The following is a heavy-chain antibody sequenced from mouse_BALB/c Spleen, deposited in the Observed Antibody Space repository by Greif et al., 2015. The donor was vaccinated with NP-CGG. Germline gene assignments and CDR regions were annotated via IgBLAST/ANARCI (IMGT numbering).Heavy chain of an antibody. V-gene: IGHV1S81*02. Sequence: VQLQQSGAELVKPGASVKLSCKASGYTFTSYWMHWVKQRPGQGLEWIGEINPSNGRANYNEKFKSKATLTVDKSSSTAYMQLSSLTSEDSAVYYCARILYYAMDYWGQGTSVTVSS. J-gene: IGHJ4*01. CDR2: INPSNGRA. CDR3: ARILYYAMDY. CDR1: GYTFTSYW.